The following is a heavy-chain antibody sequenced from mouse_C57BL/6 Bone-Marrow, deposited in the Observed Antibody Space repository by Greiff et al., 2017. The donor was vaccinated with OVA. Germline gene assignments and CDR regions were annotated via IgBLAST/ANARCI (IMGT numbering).Heavy chain of an antibody. CDR1: GYTFTSYT. J-gene: IGHJ3*01. V-gene: IGHV1-4*01. CDR3: AREDGNGFAY. CDR2: INPSSVDT. D-gene: IGHD2-1*01. Sequence: VQLQQSGAELARPGASVKMSCKASGYTFTSYTMHWVKQRPGQGLEWIGYINPSSVDTKYNQKFKDKATLTEDKSSSTAYMQLSGLTSEDSAVYYCAREDGNGFAYWGQGTLVTVSA.